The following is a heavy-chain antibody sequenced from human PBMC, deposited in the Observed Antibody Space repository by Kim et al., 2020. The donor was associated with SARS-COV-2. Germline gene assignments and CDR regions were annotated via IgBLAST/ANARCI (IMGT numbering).Heavy chain of an antibody. Sequence: SETLSLTCTVSGGSISSYYWSWIRQPPGKGLEWIGYIYYSGSTNYNPSLKSRVTISVDTSKNQFSLKLSSVTAADTAVYYCARGGVGATGVYVAFDIWG. D-gene: IGHD1-26*01. J-gene: IGHJ3*02. CDR1: GGSISSYY. V-gene: IGHV4-59*01. CDR2: IYYSGST. CDR3: ARGGVGATGVYVAFDI.